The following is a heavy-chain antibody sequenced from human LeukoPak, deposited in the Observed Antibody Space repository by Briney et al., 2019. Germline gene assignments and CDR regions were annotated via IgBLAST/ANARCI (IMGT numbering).Heavy chain of an antibody. CDR3: ARLLQVPAGYYYGMDV. CDR1: GYSFTSYW. V-gene: IGHV5-51*01. J-gene: IGHJ6*02. D-gene: IGHD2-2*01. Sequence: GESLKISCKGSGYSFTSYWIGWVRQMPGKGLEWTGIIYPGDSDTRYSPSFQGQVTISADKSISTAYLQWSSLKASDTAMYYCARLLQVPAGYYYGMDVWGQGTTVTVSS. CDR2: IYPGDSDT.